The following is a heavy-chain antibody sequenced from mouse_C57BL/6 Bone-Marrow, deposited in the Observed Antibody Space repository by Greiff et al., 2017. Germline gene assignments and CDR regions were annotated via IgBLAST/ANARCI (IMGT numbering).Heavy chain of an antibody. J-gene: IGHJ2*01. V-gene: IGHV1-15*01. CDR2: IDPETGGT. D-gene: IGHD1-1*01. CDR3: TGLDPYSYGSSY. Sequence: VQLQQPGAELVRPGASVTLSCKASGYTFTDYEMHWVKQTPVHGLEWIGAIDPETGGTAYNQKFKGKAILTADKSSSTAYMELRSLTSEGSAVYYCTGLDPYSYGSSYWGHGTTLTVSS. CDR1: GYTFTDYE.